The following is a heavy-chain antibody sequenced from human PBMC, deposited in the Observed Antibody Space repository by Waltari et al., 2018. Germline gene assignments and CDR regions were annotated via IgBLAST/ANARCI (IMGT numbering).Heavy chain of an antibody. Sequence: QVQLVESGGGVVQPGRSLRLSCEASDVTFSSYAMTWVREAPGKGQEWVAVISYNARNIYYVDSVKGRFTISRDNSKKTLYLQMNSLRAEDTAVYYGARDYCDRTNCHGMDVWGQGTTVTVSS. CDR3: ARDYCDRTNCHGMDV. CDR1: DVTFSSYA. V-gene: IGHV3-30*04. CDR2: ISYNARNI. D-gene: IGHD3-22*01. J-gene: IGHJ6*02.